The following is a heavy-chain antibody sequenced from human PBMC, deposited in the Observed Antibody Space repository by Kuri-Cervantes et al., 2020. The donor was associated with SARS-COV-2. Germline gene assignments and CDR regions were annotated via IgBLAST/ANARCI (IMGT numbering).Heavy chain of an antibody. V-gene: IGHV3-74*01. CDR3: VRDGDHWNFDY. CDR2: INPDGSYT. Sequence: GASLKISCAASGFTFSGHWLHWVRQAPGEGLVWVSRINPDGSYTNNADSVKGRFTLSRDNAKNMLFLQMNSLRAEDTAVYYCVRDGDHWNFDYWGQGTLVTVSS. CDR1: GFTFSGHW. J-gene: IGHJ4*02. D-gene: IGHD1-1*01.